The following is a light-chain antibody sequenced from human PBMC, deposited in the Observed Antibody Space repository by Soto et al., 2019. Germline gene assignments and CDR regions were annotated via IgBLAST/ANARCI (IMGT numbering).Light chain of an antibody. CDR1: SSDVGGYNY. J-gene: IGLJ1*01. Sequence: QSALTQPPSASGSPGQSVTISCTGTSSDVGGYNYVSWYQRHPGKVPKLIIYEVNKRPSGVPDRFSGSKSGNTASLIVAGLQAEDEADYYCTSYAGGNNVFGTGTKVTVL. CDR2: EVN. CDR3: TSYAGGNNV. V-gene: IGLV2-8*01.